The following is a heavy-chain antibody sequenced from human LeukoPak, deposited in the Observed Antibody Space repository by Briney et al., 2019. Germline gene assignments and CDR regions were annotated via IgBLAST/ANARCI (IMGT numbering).Heavy chain of an antibody. V-gene: IGHV4-61*02. D-gene: IGHD3-22*01. CDR1: GDSISSGDYY. CDR3: ARANYYDSSGYYYINWFDP. J-gene: IGHJ5*02. Sequence: NPSQTLSLTCTVSGDSISSGDYYWSWIRQPAGKGLEWIGRISSSGSTNYNPSLKSRVTISVDTSKNQFSLKLSSVTAADTAVYYCARANYYDSSGYYYINWFDPWGQGTLVTVSS. CDR2: ISSSGST.